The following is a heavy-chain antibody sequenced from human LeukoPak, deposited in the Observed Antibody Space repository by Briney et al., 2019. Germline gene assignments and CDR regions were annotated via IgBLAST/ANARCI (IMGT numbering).Heavy chain of an antibody. CDR3: TTEYNYYYGNDY. J-gene: IGHJ4*02. CDR1: GFTFSNAW. CDR2: IKSKTDGGTT. Sequence: GGSLRLSCAASGFTFSNAWMSWVRQAPGKGLEWVGRIKSKTDGGTTDYAAPVKGRFTISRDDSKNTLYLQMNSLKTEDTAVYYCTTEYNYYYGNDYWGQGTLVTVSS. D-gene: IGHD3-10*01. V-gene: IGHV3-15*01.